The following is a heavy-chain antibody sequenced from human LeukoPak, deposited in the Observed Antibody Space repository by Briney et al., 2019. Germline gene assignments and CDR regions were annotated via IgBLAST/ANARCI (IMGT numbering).Heavy chain of an antibody. Sequence: TSETLSLTCAVYGGSFSGYYWSWIRRPPGKGLEWIGEINHSGSTNYNPSLKSRVTISVDTSKNQFSLKLSSVTAADTAVYYCASTRPTYYYDSSGYSPLYWGQGTLVTVSS. J-gene: IGHJ4*02. CDR1: GGSFSGYY. D-gene: IGHD3-22*01. CDR3: ASTRPTYYYDSSGYSPLY. CDR2: INHSGST. V-gene: IGHV4-34*01.